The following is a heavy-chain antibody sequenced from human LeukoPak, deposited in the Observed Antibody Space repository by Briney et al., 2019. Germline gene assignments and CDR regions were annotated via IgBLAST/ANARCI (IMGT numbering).Heavy chain of an antibody. CDR2: IHISGST. CDR1: GGSISSDH. D-gene: IGHD2-21*01. V-gene: IGHV4-4*09. CDR3: ATHLFGKGLEY. J-gene: IGHJ4*02. Sequence: SETLSLTCTISGGSISSDHWGWIRQPPGKGLESLGYIHISGSTDYSPSLRSRVTISMDTSKQQFSLNLRSVTAADTAVYYCATHLFGKGLEYWGQGILVTVSS.